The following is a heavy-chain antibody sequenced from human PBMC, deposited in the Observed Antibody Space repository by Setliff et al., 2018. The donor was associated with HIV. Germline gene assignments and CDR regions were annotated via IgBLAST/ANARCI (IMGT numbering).Heavy chain of an antibody. D-gene: IGHD2-21*01. J-gene: IGHJ3*01. CDR2: IPYDGGKK. Sequence: PGGSLRLSCAASGFTFSNYAMHWVRQAPGKGLEWVAVIPYDGGKKHYADSLKGRFTISRDDSKNTLYLQMNSLRAEDTALYYCARGQFRLRPDSLDLWGQGTLVTVSS. CDR1: GFTFSNYA. V-gene: IGHV3-30*04. CDR3: ARGQFRLRPDSLDL.